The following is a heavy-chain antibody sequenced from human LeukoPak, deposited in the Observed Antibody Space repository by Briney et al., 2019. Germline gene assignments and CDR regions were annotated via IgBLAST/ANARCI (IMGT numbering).Heavy chain of an antibody. Sequence: PGGSLRLSCAASGLTFSAYAMHWVRQAPGKGLEWVALISNGGSSKYYADSVKGRFTVSRDNSKNTLYLQMNTLRTEDTAVYYCARDGAVAGDGAWYYWGQGTLVTVSS. V-gene: IGHV3-30-3*01. CDR2: ISNGGSSK. CDR3: ARDGAVAGDGAWYY. J-gene: IGHJ4*02. CDR1: GLTFSAYA. D-gene: IGHD6-19*01.